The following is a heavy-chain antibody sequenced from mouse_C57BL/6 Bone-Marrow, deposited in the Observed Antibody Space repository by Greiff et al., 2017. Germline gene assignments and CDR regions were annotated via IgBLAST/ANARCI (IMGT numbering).Heavy chain of an antibody. CDR1: GFTFSSYG. CDR3: ARVTYYSNSDTMYY. D-gene: IGHD2-5*01. Sequence: EVTLMESGGDLVKPGGSLKLSCAASGFTFSSYGLSWVRQTPDKRLEWVATISSGGSYTYYPDSVKGRFTISRNNAKHTLYMQMSSLKTKDTAMYYCARVTYYSNSDTMYYWGQGTSVTVSS. J-gene: IGHJ4*01. CDR2: ISSGGSYT. V-gene: IGHV5-6*01.